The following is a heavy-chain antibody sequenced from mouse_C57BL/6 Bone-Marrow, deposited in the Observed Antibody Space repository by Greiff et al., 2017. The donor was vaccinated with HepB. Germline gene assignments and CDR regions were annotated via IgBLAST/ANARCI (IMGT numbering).Heavy chain of an antibody. D-gene: IGHD1-1*02. V-gene: IGHV5-4*03. Sequence: EVKLVESGGGLVKPGGSLKLSCAASGFPFSSYAMSWVRQTPEKRLEWVATISDGGSYTYYPDNVKGRFTISRDNAKNNLYLQMSHLKSEDTAMYYCARAPYGAMDYWGQGTSVTVSS. CDR3: ARAPYGAMDY. J-gene: IGHJ4*01. CDR1: GFPFSSYA. CDR2: ISDGGSYT.